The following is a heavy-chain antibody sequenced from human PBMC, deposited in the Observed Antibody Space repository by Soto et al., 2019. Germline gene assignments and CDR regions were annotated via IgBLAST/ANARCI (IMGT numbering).Heavy chain of an antibody. D-gene: IGHD5-12*01. CDR3: TKGYSGYDFAD. V-gene: IGHV3-74*01. Sequence: GGSLRLSCAASGFTFSSYWMHWVRQPPGKGLVWVSRINSDGSSTNYADSVKGRFTISRDNAKNTLYLQMNSLRAEDTAVYFCTKGYSGYDFADWGQGSLVTVSS. CDR1: GFTFSSYW. CDR2: INSDGSST. J-gene: IGHJ4*02.